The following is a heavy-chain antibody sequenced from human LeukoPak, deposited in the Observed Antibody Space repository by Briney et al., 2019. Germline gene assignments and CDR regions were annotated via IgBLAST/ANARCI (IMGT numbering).Heavy chain of an antibody. D-gene: IGHD5-18*01. V-gene: IGHV3-23*01. J-gene: IGHJ4*02. Sequence: PGGSLRLSCAASGFTFSSYAMTWVRQAPGKGLEWVSAISGSGGTTYYADSVKGRFTISRDNAKNTLYLQMSSLRAEDTAMYYCAKDRAGKTAMVRDFEYWGQGTLVTVSS. CDR1: GFTFSSYA. CDR2: ISGSGGTT. CDR3: AKDRAGKTAMVRDFEY.